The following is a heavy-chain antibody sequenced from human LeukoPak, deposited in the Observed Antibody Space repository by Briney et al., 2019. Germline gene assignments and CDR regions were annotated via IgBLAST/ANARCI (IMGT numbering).Heavy chain of an antibody. D-gene: IGHD2-15*01. V-gene: IGHV3-33*01. Sequence: GGSLRLYCAASGFTFSRYGMHWVRQAPGKGLEWVAVIWYDGSKEYYADSVKGRFTISRDTPKSTLYLQMNTLRAEDTAVYYCARDKDYYLDYWGQGTLVTVSS. CDR2: IWYDGSKE. J-gene: IGHJ4*02. CDR1: GFTFSRYG. CDR3: ARDKDYYLDY.